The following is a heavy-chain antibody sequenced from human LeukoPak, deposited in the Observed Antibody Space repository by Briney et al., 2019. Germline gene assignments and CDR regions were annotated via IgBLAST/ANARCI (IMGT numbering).Heavy chain of an antibody. Sequence: GGSLRLSCAASGFTFSSYAMHWVRQAPGKGLEWVAVIPYDGSNKYYADSVKGRFTISRDNSKNTLYLQMNSLRAEDTAVYYCARERRDITMVRGVITAYFDYWGQGTLVTVSS. CDR3: ARERRDITMVRGVITAYFDY. CDR1: GFTFSSYA. J-gene: IGHJ4*02. CDR2: IPYDGSNK. V-gene: IGHV3-30-3*01. D-gene: IGHD3-10*01.